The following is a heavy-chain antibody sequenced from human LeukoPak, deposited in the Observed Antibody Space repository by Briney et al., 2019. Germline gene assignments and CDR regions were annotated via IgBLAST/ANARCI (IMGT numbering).Heavy chain of an antibody. Sequence: GGSLRLSCVASGFSLRGYAMHWVRQAPGKGGLEWVTMISYDGRDQYYADSVKGRFAISRDDSKNTLFLQMNSLRVEDTAMYHCARIGLGVSFGSGFDYWGQGTLVTVTS. J-gene: IGHJ4*02. CDR1: GFSLRGYA. CDR3: ARIGLGVSFGSGFDY. CDR2: ISYDGRDQ. D-gene: IGHD3-10*01. V-gene: IGHV3-30*09.